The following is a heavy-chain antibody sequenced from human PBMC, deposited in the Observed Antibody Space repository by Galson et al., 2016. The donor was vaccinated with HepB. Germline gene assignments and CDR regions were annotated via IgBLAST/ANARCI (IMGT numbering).Heavy chain of an antibody. J-gene: IGHJ4*02. CDR1: GFRFSSYS. Sequence: SLRLSCAASGFRFSSYSMHWVRQAPGKGLEWVAFIWYDGSNKYYGDSVKGRFTISRDNSKNTLYLQMNSLRGEDTAVYYCAKGAILFAKKPYYFHYWGQGTPVAVSS. CDR2: IWYDGSNK. CDR3: AKGAILFAKKPYYFHY. D-gene: IGHD2-21*01. V-gene: IGHV3-33*06.